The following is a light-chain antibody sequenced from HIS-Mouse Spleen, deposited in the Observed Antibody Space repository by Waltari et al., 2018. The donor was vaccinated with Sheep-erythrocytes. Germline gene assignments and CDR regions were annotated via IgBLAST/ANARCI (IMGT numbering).Light chain of an antibody. CDR2: DAA. Sequence: AIQLTQSPSSLSASVGDRVTITCRASQGISSALAWYQQQPGKAPKLLIYDAASLESGVPSRFSGSGSGTDFTLTSSSLQPEDFATYYCQQFNSYPFTFGPGTKVDIK. V-gene: IGKV1-13*02. CDR3: QQFNSYPFT. J-gene: IGKJ3*01. CDR1: QGISSA.